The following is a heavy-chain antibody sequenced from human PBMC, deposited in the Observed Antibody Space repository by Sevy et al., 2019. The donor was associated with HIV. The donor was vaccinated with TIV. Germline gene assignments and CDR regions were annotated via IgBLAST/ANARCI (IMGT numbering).Heavy chain of an antibody. J-gene: IGHJ5*02. D-gene: IGHD3-3*01. CDR3: ARDPTYYDLWSGYYTGWFDP. Sequence: GGSLRLSCAASGFTFSNYYMNWIRQAPGKGLEWVSYISGTGNTKYYTDSVKGRFTISRDNAKNSLFLQMDSLRVEDTAVYYCARDPTYYDLWSGYYTGWFDPWGQGTLVTVSS. V-gene: IGHV3-11*01. CDR1: GFTFSNYY. CDR2: ISGTGNTK.